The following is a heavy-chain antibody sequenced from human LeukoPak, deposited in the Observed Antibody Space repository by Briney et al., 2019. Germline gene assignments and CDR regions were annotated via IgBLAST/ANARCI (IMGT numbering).Heavy chain of an antibody. CDR3: ARDGRPLDY. V-gene: IGHV3-7*03. Sequence: GGSLRLSCAASGFTFSNAYMNWVRQAPGKGLEWVANIKQDGGEKYYVDSVKGRFTISRDNAKNSLYLQMNSLRVEDTAVYYCARDGRPLDYWGQGTLVTVSS. J-gene: IGHJ4*02. CDR1: GFTFSNAY. CDR2: IKQDGGEK.